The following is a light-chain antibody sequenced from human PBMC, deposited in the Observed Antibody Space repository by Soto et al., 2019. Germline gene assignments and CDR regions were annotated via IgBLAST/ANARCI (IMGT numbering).Light chain of an antibody. CDR2: EVF. CDR3: SSYTTNSTLV. J-gene: IGLJ2*01. Sequence: QSALTQPASVSWSPGQSITISCTATSSDVGGYNYVSWYQQYPGKAPKLMIYEVFNRPSGVSNRFSGSKSGNTASLIISGLQAEDEADYYCSSYTTNSTLVFGVGTQLTVL. V-gene: IGLV2-14*01. CDR1: SSDVGGYNY.